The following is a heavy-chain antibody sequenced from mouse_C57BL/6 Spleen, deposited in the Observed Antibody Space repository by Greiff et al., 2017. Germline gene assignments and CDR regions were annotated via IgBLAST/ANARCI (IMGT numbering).Heavy chain of an antibody. V-gene: IGHV1-50*01. Sequence: VQLQQSGAELVKPGASVKLSCKASGYTFTSYWMQWVKQRPGQGLEWIGEIDPSDSYTNYNQKFKGKATLTVDTSSSTAYMQLSSLTSEDSAVYYCARSLRPPDYWGQGTTLTVSS. D-gene: IGHD3-2*02. CDR3: ARSLRPPDY. CDR1: GYTFTSYW. J-gene: IGHJ2*01. CDR2: IDPSDSYT.